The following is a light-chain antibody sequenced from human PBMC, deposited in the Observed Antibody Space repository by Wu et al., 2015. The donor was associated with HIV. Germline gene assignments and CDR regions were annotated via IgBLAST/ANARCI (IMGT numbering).Light chain of an antibody. CDR3: QQYESSASVLG. J-gene: IGKJ2*03. Sequence: EIVMTLSPATLSVSPGESVTLSCRASQSVSNNLAWYQHIPGQPPRVLIYDASTRATGIPARFSGSGSGTEFTLTISGLQSEDFAVYYCQQYESSASVLGFGRGDQAWR. V-gene: IGKV3-15*01. CDR2: DAS. CDR1: QSVSNN.